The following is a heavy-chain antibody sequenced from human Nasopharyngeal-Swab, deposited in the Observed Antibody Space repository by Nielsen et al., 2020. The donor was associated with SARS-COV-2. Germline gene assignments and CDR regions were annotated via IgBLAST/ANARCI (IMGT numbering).Heavy chain of an antibody. CDR3: ALNPGGFGTHGY. D-gene: IGHD3-10*01. V-gene: IGHV3-23*03. Sequence: GESLTLSCAASGFSISSYAMSCFRQAPGKGLGWVSVIYSGGSSTYYADSVKGRFTISRDNSKNTLYLQMNSLRAEDTAVYYCALNPGGFGTHGYWGQGTLVTVSS. CDR1: GFSISSYA. J-gene: IGHJ4*02. CDR2: IYSGGSST.